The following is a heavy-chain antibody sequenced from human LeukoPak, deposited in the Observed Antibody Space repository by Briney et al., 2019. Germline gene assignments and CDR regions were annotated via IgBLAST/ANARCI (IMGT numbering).Heavy chain of an antibody. V-gene: IGHV3-48*03. J-gene: IGHJ4*02. CDR3: ASGYINGGYF. D-gene: IGHD5-18*01. Sequence: GGSLRLSCAAYGFTFSSYEMHWVRQAPGKGLEWASHISSSGSNTHYTDSVKGRFTISRDNARNSLYMQMNSLRAEDTAVYYCASGYINGGYFLGQGRLITVSS. CDR1: GFTFSSYE. CDR2: ISSSGSNT.